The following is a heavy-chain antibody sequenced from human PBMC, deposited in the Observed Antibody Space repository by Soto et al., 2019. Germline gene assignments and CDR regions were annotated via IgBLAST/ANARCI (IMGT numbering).Heavy chain of an antibody. CDR1: GGSFSGYY. Sequence: PSETLSLTCAVYGGSFSGYYWSWIRQPPGKGLEWIGEINHSGSTNYNPSLKSRVTISVDTSKNQFSLKLSSVTAADTAVYYCARDPYYGYRDYAFDIWGQGTMVTVSS. D-gene: IGHD3-10*01. V-gene: IGHV4-34*01. CDR2: INHSGST. J-gene: IGHJ3*02. CDR3: ARDPYYGYRDYAFDI.